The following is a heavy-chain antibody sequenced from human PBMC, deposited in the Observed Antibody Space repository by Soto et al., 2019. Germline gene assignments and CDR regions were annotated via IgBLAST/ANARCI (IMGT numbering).Heavy chain of an antibody. D-gene: IGHD2-2*01. CDR3: AKGQHCSTTSCYFYFYGMDV. V-gene: IGHV3-30*18. J-gene: IGHJ6*02. CDR2: ISYDGSNK. Sequence: QVQLVESGGGVVQPGRSLRLSCAASGFIFNTYGMHWVRQAPGKGLEWVAVISYDGSNKYYAGSVKGRLTISRDNSKNTLSMQMNSLRAEDTAVYYCAKGQHCSTTSCYFYFYGMDVWGQGTKVAVSS. CDR1: GFIFNTYG.